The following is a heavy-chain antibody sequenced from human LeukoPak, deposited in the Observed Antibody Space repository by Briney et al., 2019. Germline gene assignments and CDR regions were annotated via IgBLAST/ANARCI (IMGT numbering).Heavy chain of an antibody. CDR1: GFNFGIHA. J-gene: IGHJ4*02. CDR2: ISFDGSNK. V-gene: IGHV3-30-3*01. Sequence: GSLRLSCAAPGFNFGIHAIHWVRQAPGKGLEWVAVISFDGSNKYYADSVKGRFTISRDNSKNTLYLQMNSLGPEDTAVYYCARNPYGDYYFDYWGQGTLVTVSS. CDR3: ARNPYGDYYFDY. D-gene: IGHD4-17*01.